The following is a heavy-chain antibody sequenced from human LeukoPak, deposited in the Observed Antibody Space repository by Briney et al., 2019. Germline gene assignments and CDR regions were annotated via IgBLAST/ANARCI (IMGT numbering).Heavy chain of an antibody. CDR2: INSDGSST. Sequence: GGSLRLSCAASGFTFSSYWMHWVRQAPGKGLVWVSRINSDGSSTSYADSVKGRFTISRDNAKNTLYLQMNSLRAEDTAVYYCGRVGGRSKAAKGDAFDIWGQGTMVVVSS. CDR3: GRVGGRSKAAKGDAFDI. CDR1: GFTFSSYW. V-gene: IGHV3-74*01. J-gene: IGHJ3*02. D-gene: IGHD6-6*01.